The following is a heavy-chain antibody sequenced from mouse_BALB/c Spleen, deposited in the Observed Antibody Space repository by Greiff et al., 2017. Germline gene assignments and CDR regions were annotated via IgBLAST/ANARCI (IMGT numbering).Heavy chain of an antibody. D-gene: IGHD2-2*01. V-gene: IGHV3-2*02. CDR1: GYSITSDYA. CDR2: ISYSGST. CDR3: ARGGGYGFAY. Sequence: DVHLVESGPGLVKPSQSLSLTCTVTGYSITSDYAWNWIRQFPGNKLEWMGYISYSGSTSYNPSLKSRISITRDTSKNQFFLQLNSVTTEDTATYYCARGGGYGFAYWGQGTLVTVSA. J-gene: IGHJ3*01.